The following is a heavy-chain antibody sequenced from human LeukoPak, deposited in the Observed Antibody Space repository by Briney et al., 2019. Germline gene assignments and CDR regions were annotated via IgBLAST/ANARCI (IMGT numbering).Heavy chain of an antibody. CDR2: IIPILGIA. Sequence: ASVKVSCKASGGTFSSYAISWVRQAPGQGLEWMGRIIPILGIANYAQRFQGRVTITADKSTSTAYMELSSLRSEDTAVYYCARGKAIFGVINWFDPWGQGTLVTVSS. CDR3: ARGKAIFGVINWFDP. J-gene: IGHJ5*02. V-gene: IGHV1-69*04. CDR1: GGTFSSYA. D-gene: IGHD3-3*01.